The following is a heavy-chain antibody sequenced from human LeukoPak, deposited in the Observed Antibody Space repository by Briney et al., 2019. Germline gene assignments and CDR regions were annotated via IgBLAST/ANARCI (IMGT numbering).Heavy chain of an antibody. V-gene: IGHV4-31*03. CDR1: GGSISSGGYY. CDR2: IYYSGST. J-gene: IGHJ6*04. Sequence: SETLSLTCTVSGGSISSGGYYWSWIRQHPGKGLEWIGYIYYSGSTYYNPSLKSRVTISVDTSKNQLSLKLSSVTAADTAVYYCAREVLGALTIQVWGKGTTVTVSS. D-gene: IGHD3-3*01. CDR3: AREVLGALTIQV.